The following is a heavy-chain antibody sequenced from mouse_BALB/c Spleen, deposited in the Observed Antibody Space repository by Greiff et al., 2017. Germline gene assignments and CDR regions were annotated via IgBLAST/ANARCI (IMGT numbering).Heavy chain of an antibody. CDR2: IYPSDSYT. J-gene: IGHJ4*01. Sequence: QVQLQQSGAELVRPGASVKLSCKASGYTFTSYWINWVKQRPGQGLEWIGNIYPSDSYTNYNQKFKDKATLTVDKSSSTAYMQLSSPTSEDSAVYYCTRSPITTGVADYWGQGTSVTVSS. CDR1: GYTFTSYW. V-gene: IGHV1-69*02. D-gene: IGHD1-1*01. CDR3: TRSPITTGVADY.